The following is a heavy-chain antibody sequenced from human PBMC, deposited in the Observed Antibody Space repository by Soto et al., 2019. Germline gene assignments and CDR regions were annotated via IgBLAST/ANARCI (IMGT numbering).Heavy chain of an antibody. D-gene: IGHD3-3*01. Sequence: QVQLQESGPGLVKPSGTLSLTCAVSGGSISSSNWWSWVRQPPGKGLEWIGEIYHSGSTNYNPSLKSRCTISVAKSKNPFSLKLSSVPAADTAVYYCARSLPLTIFGVVITSYFDYWGQGTLVTVSS. V-gene: IGHV4-4*02. J-gene: IGHJ4*02. CDR3: ARSLPLTIFGVVITSYFDY. CDR2: IYHSGST. CDR1: GGSISSSNW.